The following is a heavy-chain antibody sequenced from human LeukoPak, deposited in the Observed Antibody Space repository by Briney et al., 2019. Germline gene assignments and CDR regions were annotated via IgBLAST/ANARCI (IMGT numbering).Heavy chain of an antibody. J-gene: IGHJ4*02. CDR2: ISSSSSTI. Sequence: GGSLRLSCAASGFTFSSYSMNWVRQAPGKGLEWVSYISSSSSTIYYADSVKGRFTISRDNAKNSLYLQMNSLRAEDTAVCYCASFQLVPLWGQGTLVTVSS. CDR1: GFTFSSYS. CDR3: ASFQLVPL. V-gene: IGHV3-48*01. D-gene: IGHD6-6*01.